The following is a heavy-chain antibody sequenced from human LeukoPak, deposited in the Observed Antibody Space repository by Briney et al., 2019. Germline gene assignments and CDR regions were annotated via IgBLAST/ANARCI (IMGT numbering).Heavy chain of an antibody. CDR3: ARVGRGYQDHFDY. V-gene: IGHV4-39*07. Sequence: SETLSLTCTVSGGSISSGPYYWGWIRQPPGKGLEWIGNIYYGENTYYNPSLKSRVTISVDTSKNQFSLKLSSVTAADTAVYYCARVGRGYQDHFDYWGQGTLVTVSS. D-gene: IGHD1-26*01. CDR2: IYYGENT. J-gene: IGHJ4*02. CDR1: GGSISSGPYY.